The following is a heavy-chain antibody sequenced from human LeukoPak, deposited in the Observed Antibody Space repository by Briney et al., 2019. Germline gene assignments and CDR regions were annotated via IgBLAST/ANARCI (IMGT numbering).Heavy chain of an antibody. CDR2: ISAYNGNT. D-gene: IGHD2-15*01. Sequence: ASAKASCKASGYTFTSYGISWVRQAPGQGLEWMGWISAYNGNTNYAQKLQGRVTMTTDTSTSTAYMELRSLRSDDTAVYYCARDMRYCSGGSCYSRWVMNYWGQGTLVTVSS. J-gene: IGHJ4*02. CDR3: ARDMRYCSGGSCYSRWVMNY. V-gene: IGHV1-18*01. CDR1: GYTFTSYG.